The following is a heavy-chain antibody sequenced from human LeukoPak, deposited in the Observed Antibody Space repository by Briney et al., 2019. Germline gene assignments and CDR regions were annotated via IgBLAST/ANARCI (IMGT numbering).Heavy chain of an antibody. CDR2: INSDGSWT. J-gene: IGHJ4*02. Sequence: GGSLRLSCAASGNYWMHWVRQVPGKGLVWVSHINSDGSWTSYADSVKGRFTISKDNAKNTVYLQMNSLRAEDTAVYYCAKDRQRGVAYYSDGGGYSSGDYWGQGTQVTVSS. V-gene: IGHV3-74*01. CDR1: GNYW. D-gene: IGHD3-22*01. CDR3: AKDRQRGVAYYSDGGGYSSGDY.